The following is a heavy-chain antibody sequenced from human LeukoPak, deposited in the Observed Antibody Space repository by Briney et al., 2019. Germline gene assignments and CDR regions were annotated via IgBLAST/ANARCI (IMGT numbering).Heavy chain of an antibody. V-gene: IGHV4-59*01. CDR2: ILYSGST. CDR3: ARDLYSGYDWVGFNI. Sequence: PSETLSFTCTVSGGSIFSYYWGWIRQPPGKGLEWIGYILYSGSTNYNPPLKSRVTISVNTSKNQFSLKLSSVTAADTAVYYCARDLYSGYDWVGFNIWGQGTVVTVSS. D-gene: IGHD5-12*01. J-gene: IGHJ3*02. CDR1: GGSIFSYY.